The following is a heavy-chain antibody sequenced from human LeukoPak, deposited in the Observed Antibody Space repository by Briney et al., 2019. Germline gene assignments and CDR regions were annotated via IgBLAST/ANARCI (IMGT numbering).Heavy chain of an antibody. Sequence: GGSLRLSCAASGFTVSSNYMSWVRQAPGKGLEWVSVIYSGGSTYYADSVKGRFTISRDNSKTTLYLQMNSLRAEDTAVYYCARNPANTRSLWGQGTMVTVSS. J-gene: IGHJ3*01. CDR2: IYSGGST. D-gene: IGHD1/OR15-1a*01. CDR1: GFTVSSNY. V-gene: IGHV3-53*01. CDR3: ARNPANTRSL.